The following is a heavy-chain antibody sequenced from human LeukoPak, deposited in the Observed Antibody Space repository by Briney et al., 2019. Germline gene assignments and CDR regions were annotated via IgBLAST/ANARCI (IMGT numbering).Heavy chain of an antibody. Sequence: ASVKVSCKASGYTFTSYGISWVRQAPGQGLEWMGWISAYNGNTNYAQKLQGRVTMTTDTSTSTAYMELRSLRPDDTAVYYCARDRVVAATRVSGGFDPWGQGTLVTVSS. CDR2: ISAYNGNT. CDR3: ARDRVVAATRVSGGFDP. V-gene: IGHV1-18*01. D-gene: IGHD2-15*01. CDR1: GYTFTSYG. J-gene: IGHJ5*02.